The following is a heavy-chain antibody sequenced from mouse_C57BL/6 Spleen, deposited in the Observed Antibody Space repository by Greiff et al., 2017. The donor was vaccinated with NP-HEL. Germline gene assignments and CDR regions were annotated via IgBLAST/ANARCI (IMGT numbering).Heavy chain of an antibody. D-gene: IGHD1-1*01. J-gene: IGHJ2*01. CDR2: IYPRSGNT. CDR3: ASPHYYGSSKGHFDY. CDR1: GYTFTSYG. V-gene: IGHV1-81*01. Sequence: VQLQQSGAELARPGASVKLSCKASGYTFTSYGISWVKQRTGQGLEWIGEIYPRSGNTYYNEKFKGKATLTADKSSSTAYMELRSLTSEDSAVYYCASPHYYGSSKGHFDYWGQGTTLTVSS.